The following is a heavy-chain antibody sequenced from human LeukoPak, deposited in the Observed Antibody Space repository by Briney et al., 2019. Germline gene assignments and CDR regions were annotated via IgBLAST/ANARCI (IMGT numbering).Heavy chain of an antibody. CDR3: ARARIAAAGSPAGY. J-gene: IGHJ4*02. Sequence: SVKVSCKASGGTFRIYAISWVRQAPGQGLEWMGGIIPIFGTANYAQKFQGRVTITADESTSTAYMELSSLRSEDTAVYYCARARIAAAGSPAGYWGQGTLVTVSS. D-gene: IGHD6-13*01. V-gene: IGHV1-69*13. CDR2: IIPIFGTA. CDR1: GGTFRIYA.